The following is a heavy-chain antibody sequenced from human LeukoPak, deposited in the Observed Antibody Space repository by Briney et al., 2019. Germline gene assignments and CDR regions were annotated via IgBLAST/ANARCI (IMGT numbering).Heavy chain of an antibody. D-gene: IGHD3-22*01. Sequence: PGGSLRLSCAASGFTFSSYSMNWIRQPPGKGLEWIGEINHSGSTNYNPSLKSRVTISVDTSKNQFSLKLSSVTAADTAVYYCARTSSGYSVYWGQGTLVTVSS. J-gene: IGHJ4*02. CDR2: INHSGST. V-gene: IGHV4-34*01. CDR3: ARTSSGYSVY. CDR1: GFTFSSYS.